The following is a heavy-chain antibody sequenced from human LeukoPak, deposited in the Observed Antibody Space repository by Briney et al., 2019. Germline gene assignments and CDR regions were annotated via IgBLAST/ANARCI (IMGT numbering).Heavy chain of an antibody. CDR2: IYSGGST. V-gene: IGHV3-66*01. CDR3: ARETSYYYYGMDV. Sequence: GGSLRLSCAASGFTVSSNYMSWVRQAPGKWLEWVSVIYSGGSTYYADSVKGRFTISRDNSKNTLYLQMNSLRAEDTAVYYCARETSYYYYGMDVWGQGTTVTVSS. CDR1: GFTVSSNY. J-gene: IGHJ6*02.